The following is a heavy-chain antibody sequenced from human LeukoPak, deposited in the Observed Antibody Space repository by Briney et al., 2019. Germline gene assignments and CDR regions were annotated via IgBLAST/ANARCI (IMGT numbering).Heavy chain of an antibody. CDR2: IDGGVIYNDGTT. CDR1: GFTVSTNY. V-gene: IGHV3-66*04. CDR3: ARRELLGYSYGLRTFNI. Sequence: PGRSLRLSCAASGFTVSTNYISSGRQSPGNGLRWCSVIDGGVIYNDGTTNYGDSVKGRFTISRDNSKNTLYLQMNSLRAEDTAVYYCARRELLGYSYGLRTFNIWGQGTTVTVSS. J-gene: IGHJ3*02. D-gene: IGHD5-18*01.